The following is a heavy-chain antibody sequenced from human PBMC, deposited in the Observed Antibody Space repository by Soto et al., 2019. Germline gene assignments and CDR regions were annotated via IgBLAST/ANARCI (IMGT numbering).Heavy chain of an antibody. CDR1: GGTFSSYA. V-gene: IGHV1-69*13. Sequence: ASVKVSCKASGGTFSSYAISWVRQAPGQGLEWMGGIIPIFGTANYAQKFQGRVTITADESTSTAYMELSSLRSEDTAVYYCARAGYKTTPYYYYAMDVWGQGTKVTFSS. CDR2: IIPIFGTA. J-gene: IGHJ6*02. D-gene: IGHD1-20*01. CDR3: ARAGYKTTPYYYYAMDV.